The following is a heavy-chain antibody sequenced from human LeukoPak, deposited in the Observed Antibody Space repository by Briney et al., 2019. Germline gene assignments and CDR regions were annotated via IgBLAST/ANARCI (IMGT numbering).Heavy chain of an antibody. V-gene: IGHV3-21*01. CDR2: ISSSSSYI. Sequence: GGSLRLSCAASGFTFSSYSMNWVRQAPGKGLEWVSSISSSSSYIYYADSVKGRFTISRDNAKNPLYLQMNSLRAEDTAVYYCARGATTRIDYWGQGTLVTVSS. CDR1: GFTFSSYS. J-gene: IGHJ4*02. CDR3: ARGATTRIDY. D-gene: IGHD1-26*01.